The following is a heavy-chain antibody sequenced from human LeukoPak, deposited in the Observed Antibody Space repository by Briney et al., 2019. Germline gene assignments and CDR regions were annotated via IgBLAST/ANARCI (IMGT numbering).Heavy chain of an antibody. J-gene: IGHJ4*02. CDR2: ISYDGSNK. CDR3: ARDRYGPGVNGLPDY. CDR1: GFTFSSYA. D-gene: IGHD3-10*01. V-gene: IGHV3-30-3*01. Sequence: QTGGSLRLSCAASGFTFSSYAMHWVRQAPGKGLEWVAVISYDGSNKYYADSVKGRFTISRDNSKNTLYLQMNSLRAEDTAVYYCARDRYGPGVNGLPDYWGQGTLVTVSS.